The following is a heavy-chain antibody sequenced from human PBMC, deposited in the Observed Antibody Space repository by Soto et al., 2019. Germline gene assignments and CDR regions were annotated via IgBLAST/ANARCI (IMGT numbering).Heavy chain of an antibody. D-gene: IGHD1-26*01. J-gene: IGHJ4*01. CDR2: IKRRSEGGTT. CDR3: TTDPTLVGPRGAV. V-gene: IGHV3-15*01. Sequence: GGSLRLSCAASGLSVSDAWITWVRQAPWKGLEWVGHIKRRSEGGTTEYAAPVKGRFIISREDSRKTLYLQMDSLKSDDSGVYYCTTDPTLVGPRGAVWGHGT. CDR1: GLSVSDAW.